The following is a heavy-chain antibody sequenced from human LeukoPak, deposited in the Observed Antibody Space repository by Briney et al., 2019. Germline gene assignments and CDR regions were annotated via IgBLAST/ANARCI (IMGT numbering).Heavy chain of an antibody. CDR2: IYTSGST. CDR1: GGSISSYY. J-gene: IGHJ4*02. Sequence: SETLSLTCTVSGGSISSYYWSWIRQPAGKGLEWIGRIYTSGSTNYNPSLKSRVTMSVDTSKNQSSLKLRSVTAADRAVYYCAREGSGSRFDYWGQGTLVTVSS. D-gene: IGHD6-13*01. CDR3: AREGSGSRFDY. V-gene: IGHV4-4*07.